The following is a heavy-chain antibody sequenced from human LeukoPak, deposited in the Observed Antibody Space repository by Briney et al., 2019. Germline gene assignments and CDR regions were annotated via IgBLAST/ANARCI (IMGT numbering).Heavy chain of an antibody. CDR2: MTPNSGNT. J-gene: IGHJ5*02. CDR1: GYTFTSYN. D-gene: IGHD2-2*01. V-gene: IGHV1-8*01. Sequence: ASLKVSSKPPGYTFTSYNIKWVPQATEQRLEWMGWMTPNSGNTGYAQKFQGRVTMTRNTSISTAYMELSSLRSEDTAVYYCARYCSSTSCYPFPWGQGTLVTVSS. CDR3: ARYCSSTSCYPFP.